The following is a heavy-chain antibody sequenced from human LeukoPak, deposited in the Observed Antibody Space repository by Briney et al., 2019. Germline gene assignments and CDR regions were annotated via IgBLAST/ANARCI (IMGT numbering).Heavy chain of an antibody. Sequence: PGGSLRLSCAASGFTFSSYSMNWVRQAPGKGLEWVSSISSTSSYIYYADSMEGPFTISRDNAKNSLYLQMNSLRAEDTAVYYCASTNYDILTGYERGFDYWGQGTLVTVSS. CDR3: ASTNYDILTGYERGFDY. CDR1: GFTFSSYS. J-gene: IGHJ4*02. D-gene: IGHD3-9*01. V-gene: IGHV3-21*01. CDR2: ISSTSSYI.